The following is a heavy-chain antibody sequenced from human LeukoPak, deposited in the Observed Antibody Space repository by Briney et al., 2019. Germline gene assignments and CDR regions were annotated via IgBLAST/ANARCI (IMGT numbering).Heavy chain of an antibody. CDR3: ARLKLELRGRNWFDP. D-gene: IGHD1-7*01. Sequence: GASVKVSCKASGGTFSSYAISWVRQAPGQGLEWMGGIIPIFGTANYAQKFQGRVTITADESTSTAYMELSSLRSEDTAVYYCARLKLELRGRNWFDPWGQGTLVTVSS. V-gene: IGHV1-69*13. J-gene: IGHJ5*02. CDR2: IIPIFGTA. CDR1: GGTFSSYA.